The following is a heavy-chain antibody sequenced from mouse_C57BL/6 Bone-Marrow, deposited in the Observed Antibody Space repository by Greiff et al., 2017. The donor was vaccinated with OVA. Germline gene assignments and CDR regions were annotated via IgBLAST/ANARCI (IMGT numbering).Heavy chain of an antibody. J-gene: IGHJ2*01. CDR1: GYTFTSYW. CDR2: IYPGSGST. D-gene: IGHD1-1*01. Sequence: QVQLQQPGAELVKPGASVKMSCKASGYTFTSYWITWVKQRPGQGLEWIGDIYPGSGSTNYNEKFKSKATLTVDTSSSTAYMQLSSLTSEDSAVYYCARGITTVVARFYFDYWGKGTTLTVSS. V-gene: IGHV1-55*01. CDR3: ARGITTVVARFYFDY.